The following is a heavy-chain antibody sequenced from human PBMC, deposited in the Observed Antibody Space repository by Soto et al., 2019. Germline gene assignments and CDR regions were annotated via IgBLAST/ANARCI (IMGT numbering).Heavy chain of an antibody. CDR2: IGTAGDT. J-gene: IGHJ3*02. V-gene: IGHV3-13*01. CDR1: GFTFSSYD. D-gene: IGHD3-10*01. Sequence: GGSLRLSCAASGFTFSSYDMHWVRQATGKGLEWVSAIGTAGDTYYPGSVKDRFTISRENAKNSLYLQMNSLRAGDTAVYYCAMNYYGSGSYAFDIWGQGTMVTVSS. CDR3: AMNYYGSGSYAFDI.